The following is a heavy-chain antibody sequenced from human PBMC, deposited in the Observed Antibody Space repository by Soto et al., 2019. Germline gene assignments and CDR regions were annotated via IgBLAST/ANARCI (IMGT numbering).Heavy chain of an antibody. CDR2: ISSSGSTI. D-gene: IGHD6-13*01. CDR1: GFTFSDYY. CDR3: ARVDGRRYGTNWYIPDFDY. J-gene: IGHJ4*02. Sequence: GGSLRLSCAASGFTFSDYYMSWIRQAPGKGLEWISYISSSGSTIYYADSVKGRFTISRDNAKNSLYLQMNTLRVEDTAVYYCARVDGRRYGTNWYIPDFDYWGQGTLVTVSS. V-gene: IGHV3-11*01.